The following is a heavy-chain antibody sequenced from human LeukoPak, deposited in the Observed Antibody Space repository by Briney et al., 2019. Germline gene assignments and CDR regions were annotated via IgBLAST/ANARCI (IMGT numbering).Heavy chain of an antibody. CDR2: IYYSGST. CDR1: GFSLSTSGVG. D-gene: IGHD3-10*01. V-gene: IGHV4-39*07. Sequence: SGPTLVKPTQTLTLTCTFSGFSLSTSGVGVGWIRQPPGKGLEWIGSIYYSGSTYYNPSLKSRVTISVDTSKNQFSLKLSSVTAADTAVYYCARVTMVRGVRMDVWGQGTTVTVSS. J-gene: IGHJ6*02. CDR3: ARVTMVRGVRMDV.